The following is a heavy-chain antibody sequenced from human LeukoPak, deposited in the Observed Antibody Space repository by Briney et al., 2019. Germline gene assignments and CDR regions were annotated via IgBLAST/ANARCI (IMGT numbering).Heavy chain of an antibody. D-gene: IGHD3-22*01. J-gene: IGHJ4*02. CDR1: GFTFSNSA. CDR3: TRSGYRHPYHFDS. CDR2: ISGSGANT. Sequence: GGSLRLSCAASGFTFSNSAMSWVRQAPGKGLDWVSAISGSGANTYYADSMKGRFTISRDNSKNTLALQMNSLRVEDTAIYYCTRSGYRHPYHFDSWGQGTLVTVSS. V-gene: IGHV3-23*01.